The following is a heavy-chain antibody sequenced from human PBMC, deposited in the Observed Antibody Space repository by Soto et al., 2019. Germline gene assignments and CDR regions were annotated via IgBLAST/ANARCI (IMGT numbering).Heavy chain of an antibody. Sequence: QVQLQESGPGLVKPSQTLSLTCTVSGGSISSGDYYWSWIRQPPGKGLEWIGYIYYSGSTYYNPSLKSRVTIPVDTSKNQFSLKLSSVTAADTAVYYCARVQLVRSPAYYYYYGMDVWGQGTTVTVSS. CDR2: IYYSGST. D-gene: IGHD6-6*01. CDR3: ARVQLVRSPAYYYYYGMDV. CDR1: GGSISSGDYY. V-gene: IGHV4-30-4*01. J-gene: IGHJ6*02.